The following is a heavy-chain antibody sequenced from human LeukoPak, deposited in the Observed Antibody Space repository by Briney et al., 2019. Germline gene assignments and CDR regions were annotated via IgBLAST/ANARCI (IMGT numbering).Heavy chain of an antibody. CDR3: VRDTTGSGTYYNGRFDY. CDR1: GYTFTGYY. J-gene: IGHJ4*02. D-gene: IGHD3-10*01. CDR2: INPSGGST. Sequence: ASVKVSCKASGYTFTGYYMHWVRQAPGQGLEWMGIINPSGGSTTYAQKFQGRDTMTRDTSTSTVYMELSSLRSEDTAVYYCVRDTTGSGTYYNGRFDYWGQGTLVTVSS. V-gene: IGHV1-46*01.